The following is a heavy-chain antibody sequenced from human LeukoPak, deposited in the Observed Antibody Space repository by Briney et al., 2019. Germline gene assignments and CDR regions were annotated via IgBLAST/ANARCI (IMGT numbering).Heavy chain of an antibody. Sequence: ASVTVSCKASGYTFTSYGISWVRQAPGQGLEWMGWISAYNGNTNYAQKLQGRVTMTTDTSTSTAYMELRSLRSDDTAVYYCARADCSSTSCSYYYYYYGMDVWGQGTTVTVSS. CDR1: GYTFTSYG. CDR3: ARADCSSTSCSYYYYYYGMDV. V-gene: IGHV1-18*01. D-gene: IGHD2-2*01. CDR2: ISAYNGNT. J-gene: IGHJ6*02.